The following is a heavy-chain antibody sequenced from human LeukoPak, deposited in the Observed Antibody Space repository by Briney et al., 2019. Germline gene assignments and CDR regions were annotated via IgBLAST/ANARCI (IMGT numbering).Heavy chain of an antibody. CDR2: ISGSGGST. V-gene: IGHV3-23*01. D-gene: IGHD3-22*01. CDR3: ARDLPQETYYYDSSGYSNFDY. J-gene: IGHJ4*02. Sequence: GGSLRLSCAASGFTFSRYAMSWVRQAPGKGLEWVSAISGSGGSTYYADSVKGRFTISRDNAKNSLYLQMNSLRAEDTAVYYCARDLPQETYYYDSSGYSNFDYWGQGTLVTVSS. CDR1: GFTFSRYA.